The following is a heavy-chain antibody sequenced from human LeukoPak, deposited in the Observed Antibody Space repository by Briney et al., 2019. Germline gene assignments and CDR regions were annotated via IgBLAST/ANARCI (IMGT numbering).Heavy chain of an antibody. CDR2: IYTSGST. D-gene: IGHD3-9*01. CDR1: GGSISSYY. Sequence: SETLSLTCTFSGGSISSYYWGWIRQPPGKGLEWIGRIYTSGSTNYNPSLKSRVTISVDTSKNQFSLKLSSVTAADTAVYYCARSHPGGILTGFYPTDFGYWGQGTLVTVSS. J-gene: IGHJ4*02. V-gene: IGHV4-4*08. CDR3: ARSHPGGILTGFYPTDFGY.